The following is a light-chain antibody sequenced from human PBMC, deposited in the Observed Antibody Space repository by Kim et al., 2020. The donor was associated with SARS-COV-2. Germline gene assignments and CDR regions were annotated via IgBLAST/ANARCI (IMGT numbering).Light chain of an antibody. Sequence: SVKLTCTLTSGNSSYAIAWHQQQPEKGPRYLMKLNSDGSHSKGDGIPDRFSGSSSGAERSLTISSLQSEDEADYYCQTWGTGIHVIFGGGTKLTVL. V-gene: IGLV4-69*01. CDR3: QTWGTGIHVI. CDR1: SGNSSYA. CDR2: LNSDGSH. J-gene: IGLJ2*01.